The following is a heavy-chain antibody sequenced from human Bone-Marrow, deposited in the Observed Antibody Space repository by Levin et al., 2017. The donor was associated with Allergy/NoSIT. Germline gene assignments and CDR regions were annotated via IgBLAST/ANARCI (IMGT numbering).Heavy chain of an antibody. Sequence: ETLSLTCAASGVTVGNNLMSWVRQTPEKRLEWVAVIYSVGSTYYADSVKGRFTISRDSVKNTVYLQMNNLRGEDTAVYYCARDANGIYWGQGTLVTVSS. D-gene: IGHD1-1*01. CDR1: GVTVGNNL. J-gene: IGHJ4*02. V-gene: IGHV3-66*01. CDR2: IYSVGST. CDR3: ARDANGIY.